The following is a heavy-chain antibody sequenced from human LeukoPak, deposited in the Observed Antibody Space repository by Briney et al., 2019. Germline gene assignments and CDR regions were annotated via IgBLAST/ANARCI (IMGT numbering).Heavy chain of an antibody. D-gene: IGHD3-22*01. CDR1: GYTFTGYY. Sequence: ASVKVSCKASGYTFTGYYMHWVRQAPGQGLEWMGRINPNSGGTNYAQKFQGRVTMTRDTSISTAYMELSRLRSDDTVVYYCARASYYYDSSGYSYYFDYWGQGTLVTVSS. J-gene: IGHJ4*02. CDR3: ARASYYYDSSGYSYYFDY. CDR2: INPNSGGT. V-gene: IGHV1-2*05.